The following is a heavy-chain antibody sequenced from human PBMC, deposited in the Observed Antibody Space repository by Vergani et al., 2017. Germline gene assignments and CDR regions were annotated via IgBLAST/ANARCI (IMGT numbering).Heavy chain of an antibody. J-gene: IGHJ3*02. CDR2: IYYSGNT. V-gene: IGHV4-31*03. CDR3: ARVDWPDAFDI. D-gene: IGHD3-9*01. Sequence: QVQLQESGPGLVETSQTLSLTCTVSGGSISSGGYYWSWIRQHPGKGLEWIGYIYYSGNTYYNPSLKSRVTISVDTSKNQFSLKLTSVTAADTAVYYCARVDWPDAFDIWGQGTMVTVSS. CDR1: GGSISSGGYY.